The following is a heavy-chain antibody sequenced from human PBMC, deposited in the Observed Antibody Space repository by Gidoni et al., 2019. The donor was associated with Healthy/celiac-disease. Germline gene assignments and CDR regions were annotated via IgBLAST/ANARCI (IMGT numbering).Heavy chain of an antibody. CDR2: INPNSGGT. Sequence: QVQLVQSGAEVKKPGASVKVSCKASGYTFTGYSMHWVRQAPGQGLEWMGWINPNSGGTNYAQKFQGRVTMTRDTSISTAYMELSRLRSDDTAVYYCARSRVMGSSIAAPELGYWGQGTLVTVSS. D-gene: IGHD6-6*01. CDR1: GYTFTGYS. J-gene: IGHJ4*02. V-gene: IGHV1-2*02. CDR3: ARSRVMGSSIAAPELGY.